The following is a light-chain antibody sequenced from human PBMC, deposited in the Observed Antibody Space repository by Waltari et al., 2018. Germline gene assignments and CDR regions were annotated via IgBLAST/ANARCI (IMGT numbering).Light chain of an antibody. J-gene: IGLJ2*01. CDR2: DTD. CDR1: TGVFNGYHY. V-gene: IGLV7-46*01. Sequence: QAVVIQEPSLTVSPGGTVTLTCGSNTGVFNGYHYPHWFQQKPGQVPRTLIFDTDNRHSWTPARFSGSLLGGKAALTLSGAQAEDEADYYCLLYYRGVGVFGGGTTVTVL. CDR3: LLYYRGVGV.